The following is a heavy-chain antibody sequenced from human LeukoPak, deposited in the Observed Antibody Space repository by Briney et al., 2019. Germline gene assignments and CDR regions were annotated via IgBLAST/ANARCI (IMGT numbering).Heavy chain of an antibody. CDR1: GFTFSSYA. V-gene: IGHV3-23*01. J-gene: IGHJ6*02. CDR3: AKADHYSSSWYKEGRYYGMDV. D-gene: IGHD6-13*01. CDR2: ISGSGGST. Sequence: PGGSLRLSCAASGFTFSSYAMSWVRQAPGKGLEWVSAISGSGGSTYYADSVKGRFTISRDNSKNTLYLQMNSLRAEDTAVYYCAKADHYSSSWYKEGRYYGMDVWGQGTTVTVSS.